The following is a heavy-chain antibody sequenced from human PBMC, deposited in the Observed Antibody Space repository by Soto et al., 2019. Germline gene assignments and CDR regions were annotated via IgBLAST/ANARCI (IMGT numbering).Heavy chain of an antibody. D-gene: IGHD1-26*01. CDR3: VRAPSGSYPEFDY. Sequence: PVGSLRLSCAASGFIFRSYTMHWVRQAPGKGLEWLGVITYDGSNQYYADSVKGRFTISRDNSRDMLYLQMNSLRPDDTALYYCVRAPSGSYPEFDYWGQGTLVTVSS. CDR2: ITYDGSNQ. CDR1: GFIFRSYT. V-gene: IGHV3-30-3*01. J-gene: IGHJ4*02.